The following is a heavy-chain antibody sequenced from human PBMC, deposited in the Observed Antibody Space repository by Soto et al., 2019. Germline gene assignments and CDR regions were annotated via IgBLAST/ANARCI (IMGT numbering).Heavy chain of an antibody. Sequence: QVQLQESGPGLVKPSGTLSLTCAVSGGSISSSNWWSWVRQPPGKGLEWIGEIYHSGSTNYNPSLKTRVTISVDKSNNQFSLQLSSVTAADTAVYYCVRFLEWMGWTMDVWGQGTTVTVSS. D-gene: IGHD3-3*01. CDR1: GGSISSSNW. J-gene: IGHJ6*02. V-gene: IGHV4-4*02. CDR2: IYHSGST. CDR3: VRFLEWMGWTMDV.